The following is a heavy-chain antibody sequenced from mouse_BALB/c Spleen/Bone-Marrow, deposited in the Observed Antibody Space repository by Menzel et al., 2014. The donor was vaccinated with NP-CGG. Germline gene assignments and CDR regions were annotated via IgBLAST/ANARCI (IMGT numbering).Heavy chain of an antibody. Sequence: VQLQQSGAELARPGASVKMSCKASGYTFTSYTIHWVKQRPGQGLEWIGYINPSSGFSNYNQRFKDKATLTADKSSNTAYMQLSSLTSEDSAVYYCARPAYYRSLFAYWGQGSLVTVSA. V-gene: IGHV1-4*01. J-gene: IGHJ3*01. D-gene: IGHD2-14*01. CDR1: GYTFTSYT. CDR3: ARPAYYRSLFAY. CDR2: INPSSGFS.